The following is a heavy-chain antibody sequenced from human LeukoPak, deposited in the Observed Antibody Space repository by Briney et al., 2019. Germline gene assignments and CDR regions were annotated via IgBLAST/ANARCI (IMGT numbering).Heavy chain of an antibody. CDR3: ARASVLLSADY. D-gene: IGHD3-16*01. CDR1: GGSISSYY. CDR2: IYSLGST. Sequence: PSETLSLTCTVSGGSISSYYWSWIRQPPGKGLEWIGYIYSLGSTNYNPSLKSRVTISVDTSKNQFSLNLSSVTAADTAVYYCARASVLLSADYWGQGTLVTVSS. J-gene: IGHJ4*02. V-gene: IGHV4-59*01.